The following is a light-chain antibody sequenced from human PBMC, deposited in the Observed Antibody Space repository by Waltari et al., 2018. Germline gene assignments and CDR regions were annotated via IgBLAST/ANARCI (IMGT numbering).Light chain of an antibody. V-gene: IGKV3-20*01. J-gene: IGKJ2*01. CDR3: QQYGESPYT. CDR2: GAS. CDR1: QSVRSNY. Sequence: EIVLTQSPGTLSLSPGDRATLSCRASQSVRSNYLAWYQQKPGQAPGLLIYGASNRATGIPDRFSGSGSGTGFTLTITRLEPEEFVVYYCQQYGESPYTFGQGNNLEIK.